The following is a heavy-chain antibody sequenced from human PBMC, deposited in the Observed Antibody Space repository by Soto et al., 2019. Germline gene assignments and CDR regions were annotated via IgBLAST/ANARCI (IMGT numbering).Heavy chain of an antibody. D-gene: IGHD3-16*01. J-gene: IGHJ6*03. CDR2: IYYSGST. CDR3: ASSGYYDYYYYYMDV. Sequence: QLQLQESGPGLVKPSETLSLTCTVSGGSISSSSYYWGWIRQPPGKGLEWIGSIYYSGSTYYNPSLKSRVTISVDTSKTQFSLMLSSVTAADTAVYYCASSGYYDYYYYYMDVWGKGTTVTVSS. CDR1: GGSISSSSYY. V-gene: IGHV4-39*01.